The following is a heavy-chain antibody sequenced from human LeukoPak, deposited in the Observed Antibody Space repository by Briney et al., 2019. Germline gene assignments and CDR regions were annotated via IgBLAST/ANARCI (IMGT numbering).Heavy chain of an antibody. CDR2: IYPGDSDT. J-gene: IGHJ4*02. Sequence: GESLKISCKGSGYSFTSYWIGWVRQMPGKGLEWMGIIYPGDSDTRYSPSFLGQVTISADKSTSTAYLQWNSVKASDTVMYYCARRVHYYDTSGYSYYFDYWGQGTLVTVSS. CDR1: GYSFTSYW. D-gene: IGHD3-22*01. CDR3: ARRVHYYDTSGYSYYFDY. V-gene: IGHV5-51*01.